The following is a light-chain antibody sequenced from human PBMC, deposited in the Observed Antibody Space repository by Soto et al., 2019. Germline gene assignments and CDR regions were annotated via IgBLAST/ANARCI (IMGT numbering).Light chain of an antibody. CDR1: QNVDSN. CDR2: GAS. CDR3: QQYYYWPLS. V-gene: IGKV3D-15*01. Sequence: EMVLAQYTDTLSLSAVEGSTHNCRASQNVDSNYLAWYQQKPGQAPRLLIYGASTRATGVPARFSGGGSGTEFTLTIICLQSEDFAVYWCQQYYYWPLSFGAGTRLEIK. J-gene: IGKJ5*01.